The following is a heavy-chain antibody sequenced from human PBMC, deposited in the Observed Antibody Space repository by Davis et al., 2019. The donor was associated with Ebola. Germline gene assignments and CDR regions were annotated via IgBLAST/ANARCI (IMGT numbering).Heavy chain of an antibody. Sequence: ASVKVSCTASGYTFTSYFMHWVRQAPGQGLEWMGVINPSGGGTTYAQKFQRRVTITRDTSASTAYMELNSLRFEDTAVYYCARDAGNWYSHFDYWGQGTLVTVSS. V-gene: IGHV1-46*01. CDR2: INPSGGGT. CDR3: ARDAGNWYSHFDY. D-gene: IGHD6-13*01. J-gene: IGHJ4*02. CDR1: GYTFTSYF.